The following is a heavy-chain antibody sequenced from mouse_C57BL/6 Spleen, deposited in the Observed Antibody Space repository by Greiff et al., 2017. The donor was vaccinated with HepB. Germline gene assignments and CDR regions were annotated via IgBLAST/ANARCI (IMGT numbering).Heavy chain of an antibody. Sequence: DVKLVESGGGLVQPGGSMKLSCVASGFTFSNYWMNWVRQSPEKGLEWVAQIRLKSDNYATHYAESVKGRFTISRDDSKSSVYLQMNNLRAEDTGIYYCTGGGHYAMDYWGQGTSVTVSS. J-gene: IGHJ4*01. V-gene: IGHV6-3*01. D-gene: IGHD3-3*01. CDR3: TGGGHYAMDY. CDR1: GFTFSNYW. CDR2: IRLKSDNYAT.